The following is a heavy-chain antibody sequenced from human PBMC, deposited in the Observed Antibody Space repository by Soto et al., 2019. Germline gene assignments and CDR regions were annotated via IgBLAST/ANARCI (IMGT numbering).Heavy chain of an antibody. V-gene: IGHV1-3*01. Sequence: GASVKVSCKASGYTFTSYAMHWVRQAPGQRLEWMGWINAGNGNTKYSQKFQGRGTITRDTSASTAYMELSSLRSEDTALYYCARGYYYYGMDVWGQGTTVTVSS. CDR2: INAGNGNT. CDR3: ARGYYYYGMDV. J-gene: IGHJ6*02. CDR1: GYTFTSYA.